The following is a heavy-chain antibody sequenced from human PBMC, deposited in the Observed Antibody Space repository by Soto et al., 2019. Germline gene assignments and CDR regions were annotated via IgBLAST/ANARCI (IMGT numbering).Heavy chain of an antibody. CDR2: ISGSGGST. CDR1: GFTFSSYA. D-gene: IGHD5-18*01. Sequence: GGSLRLSCAASGFTFSSYAMSWVRQAPGKGLEWVSAISGSGGSTYYADSVKGRFTISRDNSKNTLYLQMNSLRAEDTAVYYCAKDGGASVQLWLIGDYWGQGTLVTVSS. J-gene: IGHJ4*02. V-gene: IGHV3-23*01. CDR3: AKDGGASVQLWLIGDY.